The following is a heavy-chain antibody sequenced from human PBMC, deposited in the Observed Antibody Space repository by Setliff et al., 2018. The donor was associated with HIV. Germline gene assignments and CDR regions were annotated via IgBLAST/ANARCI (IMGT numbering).Heavy chain of an antibody. CDR3: ARSDGYSRAFDY. J-gene: IGHJ4*02. CDR1: GFSLSTSGVG. CDR2: IDWDDDK. V-gene: IGHV2-5*02. D-gene: IGHD6-13*01. Sequence: SGPTLVNPTQTLTLTCTFSGFSLSTSGVGVGWIRQPPGKALEWLALIDWDDDKRYSPSLQTRLTIMKDTSKNQVVLTMTNMDPVDTATYHCARSDGYSRAFDYWGQGTLVTVSS.